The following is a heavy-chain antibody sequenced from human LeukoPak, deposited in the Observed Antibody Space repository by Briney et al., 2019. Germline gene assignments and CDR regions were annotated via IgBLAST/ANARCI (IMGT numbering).Heavy chain of an antibody. CDR2: IYYSGST. V-gene: IGHV4-39*07. Sequence: SETLSLTCTVSGGSISSSSYYWGWIRQPPGKGLEWIGSIYYSGSTYYNPSLKSRVTISVDTSKNQFSLKLSSVTAADTAVYYCARDWGGRFDPWGQGTLVTVSS. J-gene: IGHJ5*02. D-gene: IGHD3-10*01. CDR1: GGSISSSSYY. CDR3: ARDWGGRFDP.